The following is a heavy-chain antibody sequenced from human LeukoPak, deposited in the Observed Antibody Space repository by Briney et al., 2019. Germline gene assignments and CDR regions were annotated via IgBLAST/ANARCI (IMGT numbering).Heavy chain of an antibody. J-gene: IGHJ2*01. CDR2: IYHSGST. V-gene: IGHV4-38-2*02. CDR3: ARDVPLYDSRFWYFDL. D-gene: IGHD3-22*01. CDR1: GYSISSGYY. Sequence: PSETLSLTCTVSGYSISSGYYWSWIRQPPGKGLEWVGSIYHSGSTYYNPSLKSRVTISVDTSKNQFSLKLSSVTAADTAVYYCARDVPLYDSRFWYFDLWGRGTLVTVSS.